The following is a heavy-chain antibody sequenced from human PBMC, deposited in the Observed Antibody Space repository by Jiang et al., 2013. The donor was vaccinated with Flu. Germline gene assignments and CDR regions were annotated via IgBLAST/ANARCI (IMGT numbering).Heavy chain of an antibody. CDR3: AKGFAYGIYYDSSGYDQAGY. D-gene: IGHD3-22*01. Sequence: VQLVESGGGLVQPGGSLRLSCAASGFTFSSYAMSWVRQAPGKGLEWVSAISGSGGSTYYADSVKGRFTISRDNSKNTLYLQMNSLRAEDTAVYYCAKGFAYGIYYDSSGYDQAGYWGQGTLVTVSS. CDR1: GFTFSSYA. V-gene: IGHV3-23*04. J-gene: IGHJ4*02. CDR2: ISGSGGST.